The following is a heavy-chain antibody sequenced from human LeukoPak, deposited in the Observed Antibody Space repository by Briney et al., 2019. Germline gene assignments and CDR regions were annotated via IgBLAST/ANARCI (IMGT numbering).Heavy chain of an antibody. D-gene: IGHD6-19*01. J-gene: IGHJ3*02. CDR3: ARDLYPVADPDAFDI. Sequence: GGSLRLSCAASGFTFSSYIMNWVRQAPGKGLEWVSSISSSSSYIYYADSVNGRFTISRDNAKNSLYLQMNSLRAEDTAVYYCARDLYPVADPDAFDIWGQGTMVTVSS. CDR1: GFTFSSYI. V-gene: IGHV3-21*01. CDR2: ISSSSSYI.